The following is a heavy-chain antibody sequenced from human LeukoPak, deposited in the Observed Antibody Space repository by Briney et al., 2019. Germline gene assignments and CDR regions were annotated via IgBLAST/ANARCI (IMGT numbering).Heavy chain of an antibody. J-gene: IGHJ4*02. CDR2: IDTNSGGT. D-gene: IGHD2-15*01. Sequence: ASVKVSCKASGYTFTAYYMQWVRQAPGQGLEWMGWIDTNSGGTNYAQKFQGRVTITRDTSIGTAYMALSSLISDDTAVYYCASDAFCAGGSCYFHRVASWGPGTLVTVSS. CDR3: ASDAFCAGGSCYFHRVAS. V-gene: IGHV1-2*02. CDR1: GYTFTAYY.